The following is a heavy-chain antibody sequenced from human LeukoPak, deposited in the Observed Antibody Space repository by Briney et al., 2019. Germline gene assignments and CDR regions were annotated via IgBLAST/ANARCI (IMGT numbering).Heavy chain of an antibody. Sequence: ASVKVSCKASGYTFTSYGISWVRQAPGQGLEWMGWISAYNGNTNYAQKLQGRVTMTTDTSTSTAYMELRSLRSEDTAVYYCAIAAAGPEPFDYWGQGTLVTVSS. CDR1: GYTFTSYG. V-gene: IGHV1-18*01. CDR2: ISAYNGNT. CDR3: AIAAAGPEPFDY. D-gene: IGHD6-13*01. J-gene: IGHJ4*02.